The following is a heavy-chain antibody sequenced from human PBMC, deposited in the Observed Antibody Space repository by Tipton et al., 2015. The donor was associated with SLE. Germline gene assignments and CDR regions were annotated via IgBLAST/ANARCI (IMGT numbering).Heavy chain of an antibody. CDR3: ARAGYGTNWYADY. CDR2: INHSGST. D-gene: IGHD5-24*01. Sequence: LRLSCAIYGTSLSVHYWSWIRQPPGNGLEWIGEINHSGSTNYNPSLKSRVTISVDTSKNQFSLKVISVTVADTAVYYCARAGYGTNWYADYWGQGTLVTVSS. CDR1: GTSLSVHY. V-gene: IGHV4-34*01. J-gene: IGHJ4*02.